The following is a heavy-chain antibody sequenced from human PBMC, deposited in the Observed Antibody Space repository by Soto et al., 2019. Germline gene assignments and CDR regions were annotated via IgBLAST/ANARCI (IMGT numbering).Heavy chain of an antibody. CDR3: ATATSEVTMVRGYGMDV. Sequence: GASVKVSCKVSGYTLTELSMHWVRQAPGKGLEWMGGFDPEDGETIYAQKFQGRVTMTEDTSTDTAYMELSSLRSEDTAVYYCATATSEVTMVRGYGMDVWGQKTTVTVSS. CDR1: GYTLTELS. J-gene: IGHJ6*02. CDR2: FDPEDGET. V-gene: IGHV1-24*01. D-gene: IGHD3-10*01.